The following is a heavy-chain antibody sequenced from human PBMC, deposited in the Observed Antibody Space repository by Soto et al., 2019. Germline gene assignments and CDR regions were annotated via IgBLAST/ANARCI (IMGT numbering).Heavy chain of an antibody. J-gene: IGHJ6*03. Sequence: PGGSLRLSCAASGFTFSSYAMSWVRQAPGKGLEWVSAISGSGGTTYYADSVKGRFIISRDNSKNTLYLQMDSLRAEDTAVYYCAKGNVGSCYSNMDVWGKGTTVTVSS. CDR3: AKGNVGSCYSNMDV. CDR1: GFTFSSYA. D-gene: IGHD2-15*01. CDR2: ISGSGGTT. V-gene: IGHV3-23*01.